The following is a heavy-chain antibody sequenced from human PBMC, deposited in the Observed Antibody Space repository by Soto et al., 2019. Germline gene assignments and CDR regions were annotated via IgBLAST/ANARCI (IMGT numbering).Heavy chain of an antibody. CDR3: AREIASIAAENCFDP. J-gene: IGHJ5*02. D-gene: IGHD6-13*01. V-gene: IGHV4-4*02. Sequence: QVQLQESGPGLVKPSGTLSLTCAVSGGSISSSNWWSWVRQPPGTGLEWIGGSSHSGSTNYNPSLKVHVPITVDKSKNQFSLKLSTVTAADTAVYYCAREIASIAAENCFDPWGQGTLVTVSS. CDR2: SSHSGST. CDR1: GGSISSSNW.